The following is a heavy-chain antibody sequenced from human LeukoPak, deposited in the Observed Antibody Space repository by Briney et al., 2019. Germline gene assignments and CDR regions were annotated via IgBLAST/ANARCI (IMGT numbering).Heavy chain of an antibody. CDR2: IKQDGSEK. J-gene: IGHJ5*02. D-gene: IGHD3-16*01. CDR1: GFTFSSYY. Sequence: GGSLRLSCAASGFTFSSYYMSWVRQAPGKGLEWVANIKQDGSEKYYVDSIKGRFTNSRDNAKKSLYLQMNSLRAEDTAVYYCARAAGYYDYVWGSYSDNWFDPWGQGALVTVSS. V-gene: IGHV3-7*01. CDR3: ARAAGYYDYVWGSYSDNWFDP.